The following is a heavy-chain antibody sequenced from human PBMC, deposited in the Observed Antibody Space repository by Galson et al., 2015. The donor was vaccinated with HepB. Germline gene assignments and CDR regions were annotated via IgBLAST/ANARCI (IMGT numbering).Heavy chain of an antibody. D-gene: IGHD4-23*01. CDR2: FDPEDGET. V-gene: IGHV1-24*01. Sequence: SVKVSCKVSGYTLTELSMHWVRQAPGKGLEWMGGFDPEDGETIYAQKFQGRVTMTEDTSTDTAYMELSSLRSEDTTVYYCATRGYGGNSDFDYWGQGTLVTVSS. CDR1: GYTLTELS. CDR3: ATRGYGGNSDFDY. J-gene: IGHJ4*02.